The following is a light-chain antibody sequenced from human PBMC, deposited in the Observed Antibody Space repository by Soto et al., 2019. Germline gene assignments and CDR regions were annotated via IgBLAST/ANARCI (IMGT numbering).Light chain of an antibody. V-gene: IGLV8-61*01. Sequence: QTVVTQEPSFSVSPGGTVTLTCALNSDSVSSRYYPSWYQQTPGQAPRALIYNTDTRSSGVPHRFSGSILGNTAALTNTGAQADDESDYYCVLYMGSGIGLFGGGTKLTVL. CDR2: NTD. CDR3: VLYMGSGIGL. CDR1: SDSVSSRYY. J-gene: IGLJ3*02.